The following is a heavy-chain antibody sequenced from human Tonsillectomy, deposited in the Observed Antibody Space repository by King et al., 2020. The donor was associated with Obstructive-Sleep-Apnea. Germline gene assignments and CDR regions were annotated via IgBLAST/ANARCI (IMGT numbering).Heavy chain of an antibody. V-gene: IGHV3-66*01. CDR3: ARDCSSWGFDY. J-gene: IGHJ4*02. D-gene: IGHD6-13*01. Sequence: VQLVESGGGLVQPGGSLRLSCAASGFTVSSNYMTWVRQAPGKGLEWVSVIYSGGSTYYADSVKGRLPISRDNSKNKLYLQMNSLRAEDTAVYYCARDCSSWGFDYWGQGTLVTVSS. CDR1: GFTVSSNY. CDR2: IYSGGST.